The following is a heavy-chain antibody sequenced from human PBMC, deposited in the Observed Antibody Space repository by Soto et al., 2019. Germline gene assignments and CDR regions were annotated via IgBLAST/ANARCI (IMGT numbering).Heavy chain of an antibody. V-gene: IGHV4-59*01. J-gene: IGHJ3*02. Sequence: PSETLSLTCTVSGGSISSYYWSWIRQPPGKGLEWIGYIYYSGSTNYNPSLKSRVTISVDTSKNQFSLKLSSVTAADTAVYYCARERGYCISTSCKDAFDIWGQGTMVTVS. CDR3: ARERGYCISTSCKDAFDI. CDR1: GGSISSYY. CDR2: IYYSGST. D-gene: IGHD2-2*01.